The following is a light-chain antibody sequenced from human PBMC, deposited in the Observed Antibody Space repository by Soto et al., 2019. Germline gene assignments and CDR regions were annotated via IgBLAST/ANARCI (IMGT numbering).Light chain of an antibody. V-gene: IGKV1-39*01. CDR1: HSISTF. Sequence: DIQMTQSPSSLSASVGDRVTITCRASHSISTFLNWYQHTPGKAPKLLIYSASPLQSGVPLRFSGSGSVTAFTLAVCSLQPEDFADSYCQHSYNTLTFGGGTKVEIK. CDR3: QHSYNTLT. CDR2: SAS. J-gene: IGKJ4*01.